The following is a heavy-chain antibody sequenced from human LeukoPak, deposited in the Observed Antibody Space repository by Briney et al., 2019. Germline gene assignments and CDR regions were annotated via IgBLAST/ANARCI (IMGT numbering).Heavy chain of an antibody. V-gene: IGHV3-66*01. J-gene: IGHJ4*02. CDR1: GVTVSSNY. CDR2: IYSGGVT. CDR3: ARVSSNWYYFDY. D-gene: IGHD6-13*01. Sequence: GGSLRLSCAASGVTVSSNYMSWVRQAPGKGLEWVSVIYSGGVTYSADSVKGRFTISRDNSKNTLYLQMNSLRAEDTTVYYCARVSSNWYYFDYWGQGTLVTVSS.